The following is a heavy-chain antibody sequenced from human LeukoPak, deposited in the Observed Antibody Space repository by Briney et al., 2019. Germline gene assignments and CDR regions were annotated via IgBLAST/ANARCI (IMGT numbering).Heavy chain of an antibody. V-gene: IGHV1-2*02. CDR3: ASGNWGFWSHDY. Sequence: ASVKVSCKASGYTFTSYYMHWVRQAPGQGLEWMGWINPSSGGTNYAQKFQGRVTMTRDTSISTAYMELSRLRSDDTAVYYCASGNWGFWSHDYWGQGTLVTVSS. J-gene: IGHJ4*02. D-gene: IGHD7-27*01. CDR1: GYTFTSYY. CDR2: INPSSGGT.